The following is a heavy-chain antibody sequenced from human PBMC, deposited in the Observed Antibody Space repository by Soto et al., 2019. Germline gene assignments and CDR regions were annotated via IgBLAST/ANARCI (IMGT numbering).Heavy chain of an antibody. J-gene: IGHJ6*02. CDR2: ISSSSSTI. Sequence: GGSLRLSCAASGFTFSSYSMNWVRQAPGKGLEWVSYISSSSSTIYYADSVKGRFTISRDNAKNSLYLQMNSLRDEDTAVYYCARDLRYCSSTSCYYYYGMDVWGQGTTVTVSS. V-gene: IGHV3-48*02. CDR3: ARDLRYCSSTSCYYYYGMDV. CDR1: GFTFSSYS. D-gene: IGHD2-2*01.